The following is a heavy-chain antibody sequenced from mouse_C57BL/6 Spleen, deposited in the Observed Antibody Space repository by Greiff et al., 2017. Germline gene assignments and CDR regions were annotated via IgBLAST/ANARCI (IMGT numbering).Heavy chain of an antibody. CDR2: INPSNGGT. J-gene: IGHJ4*01. D-gene: IGHD1-1*01. Sequence: VQLQQPGTELVKPGASVKLSCKASGYTFTSYWMHWVKQRPGQGLEWIGNINPSNGGTNYNEKFKSKATLTVDKSSSTAYMQLSSLTSEDSAVYYCARDPIYYGSSYKYYAMDYWGQGTSVTVSS. V-gene: IGHV1-53*01. CDR1: GYTFTSYW. CDR3: ARDPIYYGSSYKYYAMDY.